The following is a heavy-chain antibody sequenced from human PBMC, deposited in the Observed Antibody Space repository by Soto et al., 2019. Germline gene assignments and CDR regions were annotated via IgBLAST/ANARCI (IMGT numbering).Heavy chain of an antibody. CDR1: GFTFSSYG. D-gene: IGHD2-2*01. V-gene: IGHV3-30*18. CDR2: ISYDGSNK. CDR3: AKDRGSTSSLYYYYGMDV. J-gene: IGHJ6*02. Sequence: GGSLRLSCAASGFTFSSYGMHWVRQAPGKGLEWVAVISYDGSNKYYADSVKGRFTISRDNSKNTLYLQMNSLRAEDTAVYYCAKDRGSTSSLYYYYGMDVWGQGTTVTVSS.